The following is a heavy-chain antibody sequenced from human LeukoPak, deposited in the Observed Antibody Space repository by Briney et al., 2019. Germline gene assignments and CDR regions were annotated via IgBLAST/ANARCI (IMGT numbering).Heavy chain of an antibody. CDR2: FDPEDGET. Sequence: ASVKVSCKVSGYTLTELSMHWVRQAPGQGLEWMGGFDPEDGETIYAQKFQGRVTMTEDTSTDTAYMELSSLRSEDTAVYYCATAVGYGGPFDYWGQGTLVTVSS. CDR1: GYTLTELS. V-gene: IGHV1-24*01. D-gene: IGHD4-23*01. J-gene: IGHJ4*02. CDR3: ATAVGYGGPFDY.